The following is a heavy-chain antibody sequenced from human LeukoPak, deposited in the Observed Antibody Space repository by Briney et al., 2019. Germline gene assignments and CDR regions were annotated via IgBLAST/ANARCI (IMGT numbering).Heavy chain of an antibody. J-gene: IGHJ5*02. CDR3: ARLASRWFDP. D-gene: IGHD5-12*01. V-gene: IGHV5-51*01. CDR1: GYTFSNYW. Sequence: GESLKISCKASGYTFSNYWIGWVRQMPGKGLEWMGIICPDDSDTRYSPSFQGQVTISADKSISTAYLQWSSLKASDTAMYYCARLASRWFDPWGQGTLVTVSS. CDR2: ICPDDSDT.